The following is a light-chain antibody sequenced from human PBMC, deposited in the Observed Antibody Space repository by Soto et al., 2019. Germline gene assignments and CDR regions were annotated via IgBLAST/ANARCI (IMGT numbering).Light chain of an antibody. J-gene: IGLJ2*01. CDR3: SSYTSSSTVA. CDR2: DVS. Sequence: QSALTQPASVSGSPGQSITISCTGTNSDVGGYNYVSWYQQDPGKAPKLMIYDVSHRPSGVSNRFSGSKSGNTASLTISGLQPEDEADYYCSSYTSSSTVAFGGGTQLTVL. CDR1: NSDVGGYNY. V-gene: IGLV2-14*01.